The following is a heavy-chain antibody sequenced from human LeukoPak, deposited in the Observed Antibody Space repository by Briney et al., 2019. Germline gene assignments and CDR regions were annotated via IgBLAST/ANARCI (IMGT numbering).Heavy chain of an antibody. CDR2: ISYDGTNK. V-gene: IGHV3-30-3*01. Sequence: QPGRSLRLSCAASGFTFSSYAMHWVRQAPGKGLEWVAVISYDGTNKYYADSVKGRFTISRDNSKNTLYLQMNSLRAEDTALYYCARDRYSYGPLAFYFDYWGQGTLVTVSS. J-gene: IGHJ4*02. CDR3: ARDRYSYGPLAFYFDY. D-gene: IGHD5-18*01. CDR1: GFTFSSYA.